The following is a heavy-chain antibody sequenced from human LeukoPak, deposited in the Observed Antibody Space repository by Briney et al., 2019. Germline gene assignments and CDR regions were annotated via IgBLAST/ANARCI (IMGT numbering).Heavy chain of an antibody. CDR2: ISGSGGST. Sequence: GGSLRLSCAASGFTVSSNYMSWVRQAPGKGLEWVSAISGSGGSTYYADSVKGRFTISRDNSKNTLYLQMNSLRAEDTAVYYCAKDRWGEFDYWGQGTLVTVSS. J-gene: IGHJ4*02. D-gene: IGHD3-16*01. V-gene: IGHV3-23*01. CDR3: AKDRWGEFDY. CDR1: GFTVSSNY.